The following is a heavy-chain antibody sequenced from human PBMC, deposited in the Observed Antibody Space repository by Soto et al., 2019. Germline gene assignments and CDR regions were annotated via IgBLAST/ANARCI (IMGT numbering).Heavy chain of an antibody. CDR1: GGSFSGYY. CDR2: INHSGST. V-gene: IGHV4-34*01. Sequence: QVQLQQWGAGLLKPSETLSLTCAVYGGSFSGYYWSWIRQPPGKGLEWIGEINHSGSTNYNPSRKSRVTISVDTSKDLFSLKLGSVTAADTAVYYCAREGEMATRRPGYYYYGMDVWGRGTTVTVSS. CDR3: AREGEMATRRPGYYYYGMDV. D-gene: IGHD5-12*01. J-gene: IGHJ6*02.